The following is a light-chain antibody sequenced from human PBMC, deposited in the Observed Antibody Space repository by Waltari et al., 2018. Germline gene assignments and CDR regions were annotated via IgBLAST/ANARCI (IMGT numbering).Light chain of an antibody. CDR2: GAS. CDR3: QQFGSSPLIT. V-gene: IGKV3-20*01. CDR1: QSISSGK. Sequence: EIVLTRSPGTLSLSPGERATLSCRASQSISSGKLAWYQQKPGQAPRLLIYGASSRASGIPDKFRGSGSGTDFTLTISGLEPEDFAVYYCQQFGSSPLITFGQGTRLEIK. J-gene: IGKJ5*01.